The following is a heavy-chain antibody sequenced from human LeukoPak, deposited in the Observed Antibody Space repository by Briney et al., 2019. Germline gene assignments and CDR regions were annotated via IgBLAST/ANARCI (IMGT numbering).Heavy chain of an antibody. CDR1: GGSISSYY. Sequence: SETLSLTCTVSGGSISSYYWSWIRQPPGKGLEWIGYIYYSGSTNYNPSLKSRVTISVDTSKNQFSLKLSSVTAADTAVYYCARDIGWVRGVSRGPFGHWGQGTLVTVSS. CDR3: ARDIGWVRGVSRGPFGH. CDR2: IYYSGST. V-gene: IGHV4-59*01. D-gene: IGHD3-10*01. J-gene: IGHJ4*02.